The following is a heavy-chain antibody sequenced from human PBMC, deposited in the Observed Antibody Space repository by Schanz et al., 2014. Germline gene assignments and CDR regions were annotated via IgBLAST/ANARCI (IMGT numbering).Heavy chain of an antibody. CDR1: GFTFSTYW. CDR2: IGILGDT. D-gene: IGHD3-10*01. V-gene: IGHV3-13*01. CDR3: ARGGSNREFYTVMDV. J-gene: IGHJ6*02. Sequence: VQLVESGGGVVQPGTSLRLSCAASGFTFSTYWMHWVRQAPGKGLEWVSSIGILGDTYYGDSVKGRFTISRDSLHMNDVIGGDTAVYYCARGGSNREFYTVMDVWGRGTTVTVS.